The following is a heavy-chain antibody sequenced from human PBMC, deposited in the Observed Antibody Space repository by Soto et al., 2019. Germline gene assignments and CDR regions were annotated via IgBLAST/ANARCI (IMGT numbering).Heavy chain of an antibody. CDR1: GGSFSGYY. CDR2: INHSGST. V-gene: IGHV4-34*01. J-gene: IGHJ5*02. CDR3: ARGPRGRAAAIRRKGNWFDP. D-gene: IGHD6-13*01. Sequence: SETLSLACAVYGGSFSGYYWSWIRQPPGKGLEWIGEINHSGSTNYNPSLKSRVTISVDTSKNQFSLKLSSVTAADTAVYYCARGPRGRAAAIRRKGNWFDPWGQGTLVTVSS.